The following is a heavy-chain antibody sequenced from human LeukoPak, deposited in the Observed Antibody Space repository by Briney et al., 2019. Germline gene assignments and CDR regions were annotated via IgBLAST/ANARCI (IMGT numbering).Heavy chain of an antibody. Sequence: PSETLSLTCAVSGYSISSGYYWGLIRQPPGKRLEWVGSIYHSGSTYYHSSHNSRATLAVDTSKHLFSLMLSSVTAADTAVYYCARPRYCGSTSCRGAFDIWGQGTMVTVSS. CDR3: ARPRYCGSTSCRGAFDI. V-gene: IGHV4-38-2*01. CDR1: GYSISSGYY. CDR2: IYHSGST. J-gene: IGHJ3*02. D-gene: IGHD2-2*01.